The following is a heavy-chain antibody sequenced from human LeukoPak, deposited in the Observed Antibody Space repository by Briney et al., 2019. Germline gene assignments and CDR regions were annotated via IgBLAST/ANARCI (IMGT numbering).Heavy chain of an antibody. CDR2: IYYSGST. CDR3: ARGRYDILTGRPYAFDI. D-gene: IGHD3-9*01. Sequence: SETLSLTCTVSGGSISSYYWSWIRQPPGKGLEWIGYIYYSGSTNYNPSLKSQVTISVDTSKNQFSLKLSSVTAADTAVYYCARGRYDILTGRPYAFDIWGQGTMVTVSS. V-gene: IGHV4-59*01. J-gene: IGHJ3*02. CDR1: GGSISSYY.